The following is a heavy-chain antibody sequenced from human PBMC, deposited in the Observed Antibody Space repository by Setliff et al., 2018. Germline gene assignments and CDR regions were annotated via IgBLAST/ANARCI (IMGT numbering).Heavy chain of an antibody. CDR1: GGTFSDYY. Sequence: SETLSLTCAAYGGTFSDYYWTWIRQTPGKGLEWIGEINHRGSTNYNPSLKSRVTISIDTSKDQFSLKLISMSAADTAVYYCARGRNVAARLLDSWGQGTLVPSPQ. V-gene: IGHV4-34*01. J-gene: IGHJ1*01. D-gene: IGHD6-6*01. CDR2: INHRGST. CDR3: ARGRNVAARLLDS.